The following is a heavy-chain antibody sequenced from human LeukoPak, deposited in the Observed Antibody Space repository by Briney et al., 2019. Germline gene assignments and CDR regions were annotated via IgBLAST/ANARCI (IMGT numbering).Heavy chain of an antibody. CDR1: GFTFTSYA. D-gene: IGHD6-13*01. J-gene: IGHJ3*02. CDR2: ISGSGGST. V-gene: IGHV3-23*01. Sequence: GGSLRLSCAASGFTFTSYAMSWVRQAPGKGLEWVSVISGSGGSTYYADSVKGRFTISRDNSKNTLYLQTNSLRAEDTAVYYCARMGIAGTYDAFDIRGQGTMVTVSS. CDR3: ARMGIAGTYDAFDI.